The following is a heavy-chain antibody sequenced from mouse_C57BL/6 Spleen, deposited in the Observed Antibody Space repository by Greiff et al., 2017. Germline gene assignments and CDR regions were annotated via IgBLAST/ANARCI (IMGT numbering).Heavy chain of an antibody. J-gene: IGHJ3*01. CDR2: IDTAKGNT. D-gene: IGHD2-5*01. V-gene: IGHV14-3*01. CDR3: ARKAYYSKEGFAY. CDR1: GFNIKNTY. Sequence: VQLQQSVAELVRPGASVTLSCTASGFNIKNTYMHWVKQRPDQGLEWIGRIDTAKGNTTYAPKFQGKATITADTSSNTAYLQLSSLTSEDSAVDFCARKAYYSKEGFAYWGQGTLVTVSA.